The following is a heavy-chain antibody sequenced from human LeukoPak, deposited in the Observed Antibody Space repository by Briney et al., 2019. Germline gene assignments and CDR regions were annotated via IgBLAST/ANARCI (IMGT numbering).Heavy chain of an antibody. J-gene: IGHJ4*02. Sequence: ASVKVSCKVSGYSVTELSMHWVRQAPGLGLEWMGGFNREDAAPIYAQQFQGRVTMTEDTSTDTAYMELSSLRSEDTALYHCATLDSYYDKSGRPLLPDWGQGTLVTVSS. CDR3: ATLDSYYDKSGRPLLPD. V-gene: IGHV1-24*01. CDR1: GYSVTELS. D-gene: IGHD3-22*01. CDR2: FNREDAAP.